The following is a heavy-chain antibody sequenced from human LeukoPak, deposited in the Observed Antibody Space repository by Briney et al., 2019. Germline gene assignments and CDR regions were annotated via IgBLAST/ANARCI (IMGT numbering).Heavy chain of an antibody. CDR1: GFTFSSYG. J-gene: IGHJ4*02. V-gene: IGHV3-23*01. D-gene: IGHD2/OR15-2a*01. CDR2: ISGSGGST. CDR3: AKWGIHSTGYSEISDF. Sequence: GGTLRLSCAASGFTFSSYGMSWVRQAPGKGLEWVSAISGSGGSTYYADSVKGRFTISRDNSKNTLYVQMNSLRAEDTAVYYCAKWGIHSTGYSEISDFWGQGTLVTVSS.